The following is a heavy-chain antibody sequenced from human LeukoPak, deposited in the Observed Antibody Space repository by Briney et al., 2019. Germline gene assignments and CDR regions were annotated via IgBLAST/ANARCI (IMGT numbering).Heavy chain of an antibody. CDR2: IYYSGST. Sequence: KSSETLSLTCTVSGGSVSSGSYYWSWIRQPPGKGLEWIGYIYYSGSTNYNPSLKSRVTISVDTSKNQFSLKLSSVTAADTAVYYCATDSSSWSYFDYWGRGTLVTVSS. CDR1: GGSVSSGSYY. D-gene: IGHD6-13*01. CDR3: ATDSSSWSYFDY. V-gene: IGHV4-61*01. J-gene: IGHJ4*02.